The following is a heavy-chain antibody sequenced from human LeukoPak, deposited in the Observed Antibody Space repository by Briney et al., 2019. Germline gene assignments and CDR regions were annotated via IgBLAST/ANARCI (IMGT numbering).Heavy chain of an antibody. CDR2: INPNSGGT. Sequence: ASVKVSCKASGYTFTGYYMHWVRQAPGQGLEWMGWINPNSGGTNYAQKFQGRVTMTRDTSISTAYMELSRLRSDDTAVYYCAREGAKDYDILTGSIAGPRFDPWGQGTLVTVSS. CDR1: GYTFTGYY. J-gene: IGHJ5*02. V-gene: IGHV1-2*02. D-gene: IGHD3-9*01. CDR3: AREGAKDYDILTGSIAGPRFDP.